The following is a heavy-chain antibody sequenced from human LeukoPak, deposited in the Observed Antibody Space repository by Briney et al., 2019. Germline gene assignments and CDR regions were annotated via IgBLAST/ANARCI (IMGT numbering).Heavy chain of an antibody. CDR1: GFTFSSYE. CDR3: ARVFSSGWYKDFDY. V-gene: IGHV3-48*03. J-gene: IGHJ4*02. CDR2: ISSSGSTI. Sequence: GGSLRLSCAASGFTFSSYEMNWVRQAPGKGLEWVSYISSSGSTIYYADSVKGRFTISRDNAKNSLYLQMNSLRAEDTAVYYCARVFSSGWYKDFDYWGQGTLVTVSS. D-gene: IGHD6-19*01.